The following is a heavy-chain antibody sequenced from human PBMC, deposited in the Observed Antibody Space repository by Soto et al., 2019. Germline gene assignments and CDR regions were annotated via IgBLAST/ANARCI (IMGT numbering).Heavy chain of an antibody. Sequence: QVQLVQSGAEVKKPGSSVKVSCKASGGSLSNYGISWVRQAPGQGLEWMGAIIPVFGTPNYAQKFQDRVTICADEYTTAAFTEVRSLTSEDTAVDYCARAVATKIVVTTYYAMDVWGQGPTVTVSS. CDR2: IIPVFGTP. CDR1: GGSLSNYG. D-gene: IGHD3-22*01. V-gene: IGHV1-69*12. CDR3: ARAVATKIVVTTYYAMDV. J-gene: IGHJ6*02.